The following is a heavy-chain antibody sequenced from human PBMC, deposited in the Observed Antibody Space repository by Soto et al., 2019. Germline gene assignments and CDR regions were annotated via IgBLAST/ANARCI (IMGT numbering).Heavy chain of an antibody. CDR1: GFPFGDYV. Sequence: GGSLRLSCAASGFPFGDYVMHWVRQIPGKGLEWVSAISGSGGSTYYADSVKGRFTISRDNSKNTLYLQMNSLRAEDTAVYYCAKDGYSYVDYFDYWGQGTLVTVSS. CDR3: AKDGYSYVDYFDY. V-gene: IGHV3-23*01. CDR2: ISGSGGST. D-gene: IGHD5-18*01. J-gene: IGHJ4*02.